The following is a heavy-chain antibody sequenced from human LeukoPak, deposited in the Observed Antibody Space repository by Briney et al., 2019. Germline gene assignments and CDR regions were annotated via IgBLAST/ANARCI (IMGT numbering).Heavy chain of an antibody. D-gene: IGHD3-22*01. CDR3: ARDWAAPRYYDSSGYFD. V-gene: IGHV3-33*01. J-gene: IGHJ4*02. Sequence: GRTLRLSCAVSGFTFSSYGMHWVRHPPAKGLVLVAVIWYDGSNKYYADSLKRRFTISRDNSKNTLYLQMNSLRAEDTAVYYCARDWAAPRYYDSSGYFDWGEGSLVTVSS. CDR1: GFTFSSYG. CDR2: IWYDGSNK.